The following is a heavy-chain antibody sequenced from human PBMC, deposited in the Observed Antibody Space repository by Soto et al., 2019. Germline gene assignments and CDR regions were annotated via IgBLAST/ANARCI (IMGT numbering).Heavy chain of an antibody. Sequence: GGCLKLSCAASGFNLFSHSMTWGRQAPGKGLEWVSGISGSGATTSYADSVKGRFTVSRDNSKNTLYLQMNSLRVEDTAVYYCARVSRTAERYWGPGTLVTVSS. D-gene: IGHD2-2*01. CDR2: ISGSGATT. V-gene: IGHV3-23*01. CDR3: ARVSRTAERY. J-gene: IGHJ4*02. CDR1: GFNLFSHS.